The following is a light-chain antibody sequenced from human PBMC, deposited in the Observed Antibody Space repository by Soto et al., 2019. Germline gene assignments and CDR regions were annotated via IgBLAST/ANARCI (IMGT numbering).Light chain of an antibody. J-gene: IGKJ4*01. Sequence: AIQMTQSPSSLSASVGDRVTITCRASQGIRNDLGWYQQKPGKAPKLLIYAASTLQTGVPSRFSGSGSGTDLTLTIGSLQPEDFATYYCRQDYDYPLTCGGGTKVEIK. CDR1: QGIRND. CDR2: AAS. CDR3: RQDYDYPLT. V-gene: IGKV1-6*01.